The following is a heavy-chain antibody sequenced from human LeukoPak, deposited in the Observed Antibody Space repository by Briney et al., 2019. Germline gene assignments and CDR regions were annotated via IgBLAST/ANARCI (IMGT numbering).Heavy chain of an antibody. J-gene: IGHJ4*02. CDR1: GFTFSSYA. D-gene: IGHD3-22*01. CDR2: ISGSGGST. V-gene: IGHV3-23*01. Sequence: GGSLRLSCAAPGFTFSSYAMSWVRQAPGKGLEWVSAISGSGGSTYYADSVKGRFTISRDNSKNTLYLQMNSLRAEDTAVYYCAKGRRGYDSSGYDYWGQGTLVTVSS. CDR3: AKGRRGYDSSGYDY.